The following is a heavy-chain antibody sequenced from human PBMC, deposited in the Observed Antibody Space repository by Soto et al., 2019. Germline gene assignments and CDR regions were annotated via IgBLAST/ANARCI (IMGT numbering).Heavy chain of an antibody. Sequence: ASVKASCKASGYTFTSYGISWVRQAPGQVLEGMGWISAYNGNTNYAQKLQGRGTMTTDTSTCTAYMELMSLISEDTAVYYCARDGRTSTVTTAYRGQRTLITVSS. CDR3: ARDGRTSTVTTAY. CDR2: ISAYNGNT. D-gene: IGHD4-17*01. J-gene: IGHJ4*02. CDR1: GYTFTSYG. V-gene: IGHV1-18*01.